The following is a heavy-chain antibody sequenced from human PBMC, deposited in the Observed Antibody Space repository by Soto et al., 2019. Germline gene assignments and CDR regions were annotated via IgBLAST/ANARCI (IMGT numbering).Heavy chain of an antibody. D-gene: IGHD6-13*01. V-gene: IGHV3-23*01. CDR1: GFTFSSYA. CDR2: ISGSGGST. J-gene: IGHJ5*02. CDR3: AKVGGYSSSWPNWFDP. Sequence: GALSLSCAASGFTFSSYAMSWVRQAPGKGLEWVSAISGSGGSTYYADSVKGRFTISRDNSKNTLYLQMNSLRAEDTAVYYCAKVGGYSSSWPNWFDPWGQGTLVTVSS.